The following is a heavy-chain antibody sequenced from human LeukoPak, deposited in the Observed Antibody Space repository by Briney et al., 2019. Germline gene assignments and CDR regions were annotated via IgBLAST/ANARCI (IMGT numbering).Heavy chain of an antibody. CDR2: IWYDGSNK. Sequence: PGGSLRLSCAASGFTFSSYGMHWVRQAPGKGLEWVAVIWYDGSNKYYADSVKGRFTISRDNSKNTLYLQMNSLRAEDTAVYYCTTDIVVVVAATCDYWGQGTLVTVSS. D-gene: IGHD2-15*01. CDR1: GFTFSSYG. CDR3: TTDIVVVVAATCDY. J-gene: IGHJ4*02. V-gene: IGHV3-33*01.